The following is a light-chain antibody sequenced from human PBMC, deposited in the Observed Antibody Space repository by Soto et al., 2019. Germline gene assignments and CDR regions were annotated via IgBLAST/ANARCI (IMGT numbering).Light chain of an antibody. CDR1: RSNIGTYA. J-gene: IGLJ2*01. V-gene: IGLV1-44*01. CDR3: AAWDDSLRAVV. CDR2: RNH. Sequence: QSVLTQSPSASATPGQRVIISCSGSRSNIGTYAVNWYQQLPGTAPTLLILRNHQRPSGVPDRFSGSKSGTSASLAISGPQSEDEADYYCAAWDDSLRAVVFGGGTKVTVL.